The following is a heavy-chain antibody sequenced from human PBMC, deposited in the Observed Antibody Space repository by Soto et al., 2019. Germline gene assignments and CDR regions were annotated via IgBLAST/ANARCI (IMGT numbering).Heavy chain of an antibody. CDR1: GFTFSSYN. CDR2: ISNK. D-gene: IGHD3-22*01. CDR3: AKDINYYDSSGYGHFDY. V-gene: IGHV3-30*02. Sequence: GGSLRLSCAASGFTFSSYNMNWVRQAPGKGLEWVSSISNKYYADSVKGRFTISRDNSKNTLYLQMNSLRAEDTAVYYCAKDINYYDSSGYGHFDYWGQGTLVTVSS. J-gene: IGHJ4*02.